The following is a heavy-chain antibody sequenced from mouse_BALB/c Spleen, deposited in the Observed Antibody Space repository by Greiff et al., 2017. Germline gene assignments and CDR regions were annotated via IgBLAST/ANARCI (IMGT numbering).Heavy chain of an antibody. D-gene: IGHD2-10*02. Sequence: EVKLQESGPGLVKPSQSLSLTCTVTGYSITSDYAWNWIRQFPGNKLEWMGYISYSGSTSYNPSLKSRISITRDTSKNQFFLQLNSVTTEDTATYYCARSGYGGALTFAYWGQGTLVTVSA. CDR3: ARSGYGGALTFAY. CDR2: ISYSGST. CDR1: GYSITSDYA. V-gene: IGHV3-2*02. J-gene: IGHJ3*01.